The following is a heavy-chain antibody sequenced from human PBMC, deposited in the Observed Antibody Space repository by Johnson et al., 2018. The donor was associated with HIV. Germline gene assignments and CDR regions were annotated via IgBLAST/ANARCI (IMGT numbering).Heavy chain of an antibody. V-gene: IGHV3-33*01. CDR1: GFTFSSYC. CDR3: AREGGGTLVLGDEGAFDV. D-gene: IGHD3-10*01. Sequence: QVQLVESGGGVVQPRRSLRLSCAASGFTFSSYCMHWVRQAPGKGLEWVAVIWYDGRYKYYAESVKVRFTVSRDNSKNTLYMQMHSLRTEDKAVYCCAREGGGTLVLGDEGAFDVWGKGTMVSVSS. CDR2: IWYDGRYK. J-gene: IGHJ3*01.